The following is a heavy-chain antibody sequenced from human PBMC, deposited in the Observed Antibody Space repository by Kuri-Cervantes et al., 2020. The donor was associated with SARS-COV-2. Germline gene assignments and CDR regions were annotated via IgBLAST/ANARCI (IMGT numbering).Heavy chain of an antibody. J-gene: IGHJ4*02. D-gene: IGHD5-18*01. CDR3: ARRRPTPNPDRGYTYGYYYFDY. CDR1: GDSIGNYY. CDR2: IYYSGST. Sequence: SETLSLTCTVSGDSIGNYYWSWIRQPPGKGLEWIGYIYYSGSTNYNPSLKSRVTISVDTSTNQFSLKLSSVTAADTAVYYCARRRPTPNPDRGYTYGYYYFDYWGQGTLVTVSS. V-gene: IGHV4-59*01.